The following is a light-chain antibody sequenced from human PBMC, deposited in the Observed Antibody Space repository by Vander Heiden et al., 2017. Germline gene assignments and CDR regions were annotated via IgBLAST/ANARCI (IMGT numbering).Light chain of an antibody. V-gene: IGKV1-5*01. CDR3: QQYNSYWT. CDR1: QSISSW. J-gene: IGKJ1*01. Sequence: DIQMTQSPSTLSASEGDRVTITCRASQSISSWLAWYQQKPGKAPKLLIYDASSLESGVPSRCSGSGSGTEFTITISSLQPDDFATYYCQQYNSYWTFGQGTKVEIK. CDR2: DAS.